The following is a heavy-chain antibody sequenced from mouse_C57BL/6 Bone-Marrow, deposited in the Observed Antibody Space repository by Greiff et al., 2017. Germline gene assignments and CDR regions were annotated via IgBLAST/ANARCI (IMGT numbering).Heavy chain of an antibody. CDR3: ARGRRGDC. Sequence: QVQLQQPGAELVMPGASVKLSCKASGYTFTSYWMHWVKQRTGQGLEWIGEIDPSDSNTNYNQKFQGKSTLPVDKYSSTAYMQRSSLTSEDSAVYYCARGRRGDCWGQGTTLTVSS. D-gene: IGHD2-12*01. J-gene: IGHJ2*01. CDR1: GYTFTSYW. V-gene: IGHV1-69*01. CDR2: IDPSDSNT.